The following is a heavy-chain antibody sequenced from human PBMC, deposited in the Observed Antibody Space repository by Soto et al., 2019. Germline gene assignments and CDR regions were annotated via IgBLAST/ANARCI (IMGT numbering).Heavy chain of an antibody. V-gene: IGHV1-69*01. CDR3: ARGEGSRGYRYGLTVFDY. J-gene: IGHJ4*02. Sequence: QVQLVQSGAEVKKPGSSVKVSCNASGGTVSSYSISWLRQAPGQGLECLGGIIPSFGTANYAQKVQGRVTITAEESTSTAYMELRRLRSEATAVYSCARGEGSRGYRYGLTVFDYWGQGPLVTVSS. D-gene: IGHD5-18*01. CDR2: IIPSFGTA. CDR1: GGTVSSYS.